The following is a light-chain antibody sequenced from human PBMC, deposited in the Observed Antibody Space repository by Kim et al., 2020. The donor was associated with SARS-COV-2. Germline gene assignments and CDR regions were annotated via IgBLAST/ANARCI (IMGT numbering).Light chain of an antibody. CDR1: ERISSY. J-gene: IGKJ1*01. Sequence: ATVGDRVTSSCAASERISSYLNWYQQKPGKAPKLLIYAASRLQSGVPSRFSGGGSGTDFTLTISSLEPEDFATYFCQQSYRTPRTFGQGTKVDIK. CDR2: AAS. CDR3: QQSYRTPRT. V-gene: IGKV1-39*01.